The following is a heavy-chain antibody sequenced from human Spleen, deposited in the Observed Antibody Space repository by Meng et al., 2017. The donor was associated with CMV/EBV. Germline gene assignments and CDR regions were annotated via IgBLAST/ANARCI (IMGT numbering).Heavy chain of an antibody. Sequence: ASVKVSCKASGYSFTSYAFSWVRQAPGQGLEYMGWSSAYNGNTKYAKKFQGRVTMTTDTSTSTVYMELRSLRSDDTAVYYCARGPLHGYDFWSGHFDYWGQGTLVTVSS. CDR2: SSAYNGNT. CDR3: ARGPLHGYDFWSGHFDY. D-gene: IGHD3-3*01. J-gene: IGHJ4*02. CDR1: GYSFTSYA. V-gene: IGHV1-18*01.